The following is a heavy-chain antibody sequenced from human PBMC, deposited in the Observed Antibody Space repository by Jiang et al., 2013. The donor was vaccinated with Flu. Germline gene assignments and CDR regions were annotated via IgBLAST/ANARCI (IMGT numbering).Heavy chain of an antibody. CDR1: GFTFSSYS. Sequence: QLLESGGGLVQPGGSLRLSCAASGFTFSSYSMNWVRQAPGKGLEWVSYISSSSSTIYYADSVKGRFTISRDNAKNSLYLQMNSLRDEDTAVYYCAVIRDGYNYVFEDLDYWGQGTLVTVSS. J-gene: IGHJ4*02. D-gene: IGHD5-24*01. V-gene: IGHV3-48*02. CDR2: ISSSSSTI. CDR3: AVIRDGYNYVFEDLDY.